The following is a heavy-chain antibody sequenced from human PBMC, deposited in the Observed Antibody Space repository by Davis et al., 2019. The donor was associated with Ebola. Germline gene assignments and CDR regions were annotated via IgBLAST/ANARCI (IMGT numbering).Heavy chain of an antibody. D-gene: IGHD6-19*01. CDR3: ARVEAVAGLY. V-gene: IGHV3-33*01. Sequence: GESLKISCAASGFTFKDYGMHWVRQVPGEGLEWLAVVWYDGDKTDYADSVKGRFTISRDNSEKTVSLQMNSLRAEDTAVYYCARVEAVAGLYWGQGTLVTVSS. CDR1: GFTFKDYG. J-gene: IGHJ4*02. CDR2: VWYDGDKT.